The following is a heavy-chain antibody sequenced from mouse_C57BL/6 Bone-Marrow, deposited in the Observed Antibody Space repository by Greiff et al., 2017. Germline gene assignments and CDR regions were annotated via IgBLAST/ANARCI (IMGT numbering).Heavy chain of an antibody. CDR2: ISSGGSYT. CDR3: ATGLRLRPYSMDY. J-gene: IGHJ4*01. Sequence: VQLKESGGDLVKPGGSLKLSCAASGFTFSSYGMSWVRQTPDKRLEWVATISSGGSYTYYPDSVKGRFTISRDNAKNTRYLQMSSLKGEDTAMYYCATGLRLRPYSMDYWGQGTSVTVSS. D-gene: IGHD3-2*02. CDR1: GFTFSSYG. V-gene: IGHV5-6*01.